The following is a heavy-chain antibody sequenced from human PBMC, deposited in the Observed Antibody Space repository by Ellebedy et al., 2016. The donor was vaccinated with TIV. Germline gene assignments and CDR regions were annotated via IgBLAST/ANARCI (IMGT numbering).Heavy chain of an antibody. J-gene: IGHJ5*02. CDR1: GLPLGSSW. Sequence: PGGSLRLSWAASGLPLGSSWNPGFRKAPGQGLVWVSRINSDGSYTNYADSVKGRFTISRDNAKNTLYLQMNSLRAEDTGVYYCTREWSGSAWGQGTLVTVSS. D-gene: IGHD1-26*01. CDR3: TREWSGSA. CDR2: INSDGSYT. V-gene: IGHV3-74*01.